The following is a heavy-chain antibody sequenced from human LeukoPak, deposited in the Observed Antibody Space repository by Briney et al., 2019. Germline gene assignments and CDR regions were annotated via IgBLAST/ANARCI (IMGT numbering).Heavy chain of an antibody. CDR2: ISSSSSYT. Sequence: PGGSLRLSCAASGFTFSDYYMSWIRQAPGKGLEWVSYISSSSSYTNYADSVKGRFTISRDNAKNSLYLQMNSLRAEDTAVYYCARERVDTAMVTGAFDIWGQGTMVTVSS. D-gene: IGHD5-18*01. CDR3: ARERVDTAMVTGAFDI. V-gene: IGHV3-11*05. CDR1: GFTFSDYY. J-gene: IGHJ3*02.